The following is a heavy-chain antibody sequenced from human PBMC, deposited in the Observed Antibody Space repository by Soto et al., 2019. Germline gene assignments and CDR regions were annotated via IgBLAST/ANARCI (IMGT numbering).Heavy chain of an antibody. CDR1: GFTLSSYW. V-gene: IGHV3-74*01. CDR3: ARDRGWSLFDY. J-gene: IGHJ4*02. CDR2: TNSDGSDT. D-gene: IGHD6-19*01. Sequence: EVQLVESGGGLVQPGGSLRLSCAASGFTLSSYWMYWVRQAPGKGLVWVSRTNSDGSDTSYADSVKGRFTISRDNAKNTLYLQMNSMRAEDTDVYYCARDRGWSLFDYWGQGTLVTVSS.